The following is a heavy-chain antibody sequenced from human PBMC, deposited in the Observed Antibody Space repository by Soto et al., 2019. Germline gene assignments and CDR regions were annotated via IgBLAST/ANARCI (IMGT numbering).Heavy chain of an antibody. CDR1: GFTFSSYW. D-gene: IGHD2-15*01. J-gene: IGHJ4*02. CDR2: INSDGSST. Sequence: EVQLVESGGGLVQPGESLRLSCAASGFTFSSYWMHWVRQAPGKGLVWVSRINSDGSSTSYAVSVKGRFTISRDNAKNTLYLQMNSLRAAATAVYYCVRTSLVVAAATREDYWGQGTLVCVSS. V-gene: IGHV3-74*01. CDR3: VRTSLVVAAATREDY.